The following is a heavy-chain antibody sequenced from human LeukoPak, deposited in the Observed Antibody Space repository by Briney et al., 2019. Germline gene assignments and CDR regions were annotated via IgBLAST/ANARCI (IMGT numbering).Heavy chain of an antibody. J-gene: IGHJ4*02. CDR2: INPNSGGT. Sequence: GASVKVSCKASGYTFTGYYMHWVRQAPGQGLEWMGWINPNSGGTNYAQKFQGRVTMTRDTSISTAYMELSRLRSDDTAVYYCARDVRTTVVTPGYFDYWGQGTLVTVSS. V-gene: IGHV1-2*02. CDR3: ARDVRTTVVTPGYFDY. CDR1: GYTFTGYY. D-gene: IGHD4-23*01.